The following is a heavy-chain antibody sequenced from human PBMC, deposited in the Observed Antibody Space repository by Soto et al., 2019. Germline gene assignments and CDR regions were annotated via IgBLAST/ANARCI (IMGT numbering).Heavy chain of an antibody. CDR3: ARAGITIFGVVKYYYYMDV. V-gene: IGHV4-31*03. Sequence: QVQLQESGPGLVKPSQTLSLTCTVSGGSISSGGYYWSWIRQHPGKGLEWIGYIYYSGSTYYNPSRMRRVTISVETCKNRFALKLSSVTAADTAVYYCARAGITIFGVVKYYYYMDVWGKGTTVTVSS. CDR2: IYYSGST. J-gene: IGHJ6*03. D-gene: IGHD3-3*01. CDR1: GGSISSGGYY.